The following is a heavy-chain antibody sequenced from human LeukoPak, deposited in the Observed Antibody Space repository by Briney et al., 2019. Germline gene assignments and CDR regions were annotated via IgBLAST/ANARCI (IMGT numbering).Heavy chain of an antibody. CDR3: ARVGNSYDYAWGSYRPQYNWFDP. D-gene: IGHD3-16*02. V-gene: IGHV1-46*01. CDR1: GYTFTTYS. CDR2: INLSGGST. J-gene: IGHJ5*02. Sequence: GASVKVSCKASGYTFTTYSMHWVRQAPGQGLEWMAIINLSGGSTDYTQKFQGRVTITADESTSTAYMELSSLRSEDTAVYYCARVGNSYDYAWGSYRPQYNWFDPWGQGTLVTVSS.